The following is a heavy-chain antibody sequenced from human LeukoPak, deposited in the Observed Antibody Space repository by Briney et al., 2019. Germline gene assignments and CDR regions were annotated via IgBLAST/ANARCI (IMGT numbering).Heavy chain of an antibody. CDR2: IKSKIDAGTA. CDR3: TTAPAGYCTNGVCLPYDY. Sequence: SGGSLRLSCAASGFTFSNAWMSWVRQAPGKGLEWVGRIKSKIDAGTADYAAPVKGRFTISRDDSKNTLYLQMNSLKTEDTGVYYCTTAPAGYCTNGVCLPYDYWGQGTLVTVSS. V-gene: IGHV3-15*01. D-gene: IGHD2-8*01. CDR1: GFTFSNAW. J-gene: IGHJ4*02.